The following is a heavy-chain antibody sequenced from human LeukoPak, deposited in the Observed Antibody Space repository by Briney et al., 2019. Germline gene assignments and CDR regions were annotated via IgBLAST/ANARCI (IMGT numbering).Heavy chain of an antibody. CDR1: GYTFTSDG. J-gene: IGHJ4*02. CDR3: ARDHDYGDYVLPLDY. Sequence: ASVKVSCKASGYTFTSDGISWVRQAPGQGLEWMGWISAYNGNTNYAQKLQGRVTMTTDTSTSTAYMELRSLRSDDTAVYYCARDHDYGDYVLPLDYWGQGTLVTVSS. V-gene: IGHV1-18*04. CDR2: ISAYNGNT. D-gene: IGHD4-17*01.